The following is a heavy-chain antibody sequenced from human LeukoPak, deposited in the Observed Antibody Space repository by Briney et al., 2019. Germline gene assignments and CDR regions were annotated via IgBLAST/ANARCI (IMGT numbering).Heavy chain of an antibody. V-gene: IGHV1-18*01. CDR3: ARECTMVRGDNYYGTDV. CDR2: ISGSNGDT. CDR1: GYTFTSYG. D-gene: IGHD3-10*01. J-gene: IGHJ6*02. Sequence: ASVKVSCKASGYTFTSYGLSWVRQAPGQGLEWMGWISGSNGDTKYAQKFQGRVTMTTDTSTSTADMELRSLRSDDTAVYYCARECTMVRGDNYYGTDVWGQGTTVIVSS.